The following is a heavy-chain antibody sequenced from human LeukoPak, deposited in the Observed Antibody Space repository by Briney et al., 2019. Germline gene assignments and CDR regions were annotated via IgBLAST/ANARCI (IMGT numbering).Heavy chain of an antibody. CDR1: GFTFSSYS. CDR2: ISSSSSYI. J-gene: IGHJ4*02. CDR3: ARVPHGSGSYYPDLHFDY. D-gene: IGHD3-10*01. V-gene: IGHV3-21*01. Sequence: GGSLRLSCAASGFTFSSYSMNWVRQAPGKGLEWVSSISSSSSYIYYADSVKGRFTISRDNSKNTLYLQMNSLRAEDTAVYYCARVPHGSGSYYPDLHFDYWGQGTLVTVSS.